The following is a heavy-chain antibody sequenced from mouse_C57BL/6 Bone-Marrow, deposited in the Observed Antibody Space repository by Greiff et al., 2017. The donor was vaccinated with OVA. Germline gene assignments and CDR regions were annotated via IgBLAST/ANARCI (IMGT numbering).Heavy chain of an antibody. V-gene: IGHV1-81*01. Sequence: QVQLQQSGAELARPGASVKLSCKASGYTFTSYGISWVKQRTGQGLEWIGEIYPRSGNTYYNEKFKGKATLTADKSSSTAYMELRSLTPEDSAVYVCAREPIYSGDVEVGGTGTAVTVSS. CDR2: IYPRSGNT. CDR3: AREPIYSGDVEV. J-gene: IGHJ1*03. D-gene: IGHD2-13*01. CDR1: GYTFTSYG.